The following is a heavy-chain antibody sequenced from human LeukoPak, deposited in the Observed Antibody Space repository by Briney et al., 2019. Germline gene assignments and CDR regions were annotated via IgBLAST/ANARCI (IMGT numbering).Heavy chain of an antibody. D-gene: IGHD3-22*01. V-gene: IGHV5-51*01. CDR1: GYSFTSYW. Sequence: NSGESLKISCKGSGYSFTSYWIGWVRQMPGKGLEWMGIVYPGDSDTRYSPSFQGQVTISADKSISTAYLQWSSLKASDTAMYYCARQSDSSGYPDYWGQGTLVTVSS. CDR2: VYPGDSDT. J-gene: IGHJ4*02. CDR3: ARQSDSSGYPDY.